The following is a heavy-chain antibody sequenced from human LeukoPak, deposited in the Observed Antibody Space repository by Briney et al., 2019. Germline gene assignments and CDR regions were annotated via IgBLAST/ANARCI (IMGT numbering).Heavy chain of an antibody. Sequence: GGSLRLSCADSGVTLSGYAMSRVRQAPGKGLEWVSVISGSGGITYYADSVKGRFTISRDNSNNTLYVQMSSLRGEYTAVYHCAKGLYIAATGTPLDHWGQGTLVTVSS. CDR2: ISGSGGIT. D-gene: IGHD6-13*01. CDR1: GVTLSGYA. J-gene: IGHJ4*02. V-gene: IGHV3-23*01. CDR3: AKGLYIAATGTPLDH.